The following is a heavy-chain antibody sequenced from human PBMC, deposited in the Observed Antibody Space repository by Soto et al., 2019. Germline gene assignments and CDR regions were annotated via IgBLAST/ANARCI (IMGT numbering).Heavy chain of an antibody. D-gene: IGHD3-3*01. CDR3: ARECNDFWSGYYSGFDY. J-gene: IGHJ4*02. CDR1: GYTFTSYA. V-gene: IGHV1-3*01. Sequence: VKVSCKASGYTFTSYAMHWVRQAPGQRLEWMGWINAGNGNTKYSQKFQGRVTITRDTSASTAYMELSSLRSEDTAVYYCARECNDFWSGYYSGFDYWGQGTLVTVSS. CDR2: INAGNGNT.